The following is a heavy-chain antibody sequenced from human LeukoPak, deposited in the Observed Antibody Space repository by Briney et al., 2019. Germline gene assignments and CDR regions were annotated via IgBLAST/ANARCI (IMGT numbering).Heavy chain of an antibody. D-gene: IGHD6-19*01. CDR1: GYSFTSYW. V-gene: IGHV5-51*01. J-gene: IGHJ4*02. Sequence: GESLKISCRGSGYSFTSYWIGWVRQMPGKGLEWMGIIYPGDSDTRYSPSFQGQVTISADKSISTAYLQWSSLKASDTAMYYCARSRIAVAGTFDYWGQGTLVTVSS. CDR2: IYPGDSDT. CDR3: ARSRIAVAGTFDY.